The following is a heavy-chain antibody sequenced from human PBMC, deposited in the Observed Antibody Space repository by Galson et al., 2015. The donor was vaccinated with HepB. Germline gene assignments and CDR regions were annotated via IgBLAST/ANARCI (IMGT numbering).Heavy chain of an antibody. CDR2: ITPIFGAT. D-gene: IGHD3-3*01. Sequence: SVKVSCKASGGTFSNYVVSWVRQAPGQGLEWMGGITPIFGATDYAQKFQGRVKITADESMNTAYMALSSLRSEDTAVYYCAGGPGHGFWNTYVLDVWGQGTTVTVSS. CDR3: AGGPGHGFWNTYVLDV. V-gene: IGHV1-69*13. CDR1: GGTFSNYV. J-gene: IGHJ6*02.